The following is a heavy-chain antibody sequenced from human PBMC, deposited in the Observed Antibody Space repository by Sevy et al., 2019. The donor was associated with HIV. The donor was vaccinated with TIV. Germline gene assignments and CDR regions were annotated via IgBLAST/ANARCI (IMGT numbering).Heavy chain of an antibody. CDR1: GFTVSSNY. CDR2: IYSGGST. V-gene: IGHV3-53*01. CDR3: ARVDSTFSYYYGMDV. J-gene: IGHJ6*02. Sequence: GGSLRLSCAASGFTVSSNYMSWVRQAPGKGLEWVSVIYSGGSTYYADSVKGRFTISRDNSKNTRYLQMNSLRAEDTAVYYCARVDSTFSYYYGMDVWGQGTTVTVSS. D-gene: IGHD3-16*01.